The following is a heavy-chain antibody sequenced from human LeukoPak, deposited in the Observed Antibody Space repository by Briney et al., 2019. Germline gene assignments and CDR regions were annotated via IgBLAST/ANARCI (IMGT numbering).Heavy chain of an antibody. D-gene: IGHD1-20*01. CDR2: IDPRGDST. CDR1: GYTFASKS. J-gene: IGHJ4*02. CDR3: ARDNFWSFDY. V-gene: IGHV1-46*01. Sequence: ASVKVSCKASGYTFASKSMHWVRQAPGQGLEWMGIIDPRGDSTANARKFQGRVTVTMDTSTSTVYMELSRLPSEDTAVYYCARDNFWSFDYWGQGTLVTVSS.